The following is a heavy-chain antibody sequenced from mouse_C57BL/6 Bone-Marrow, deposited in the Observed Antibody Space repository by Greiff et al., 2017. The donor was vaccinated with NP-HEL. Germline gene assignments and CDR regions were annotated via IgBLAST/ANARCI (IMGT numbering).Heavy chain of an antibody. CDR2: IYPNSGST. Sequence: QVQLQQPGAELVKPGASVKMSCKASGYTFTSYWMHWVKQRPGQGLEWIGMIYPNSGSTNYNEKFKSKATLTVDKSSSTAYMQLSSLTSEDSAVYYCARFAYYSNYLDDWGKGTTLTASS. D-gene: IGHD2-5*01. CDR3: ARFAYYSNYLDD. CDR1: GYTFTSYW. J-gene: IGHJ2*01. V-gene: IGHV1-64*01.